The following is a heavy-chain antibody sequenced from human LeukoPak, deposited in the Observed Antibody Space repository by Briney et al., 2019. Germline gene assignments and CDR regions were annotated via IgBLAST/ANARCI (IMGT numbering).Heavy chain of an antibody. V-gene: IGHV4-39*01. J-gene: IGHJ1*01. Sequence: SETLSLTCTVSGGSISSSSYYWGWIRQPPGKGLEWIGSIYYSGSTYYNPSLKSRVTISVDTSKNQFSLKLSSVTAADTAVYYCARLGRYYDGSGYPAEYFQHWGQGTLVTVSS. D-gene: IGHD3-22*01. CDR2: IYYSGST. CDR1: GGSISSSSYY. CDR3: ARLGRYYDGSGYPAEYFQH.